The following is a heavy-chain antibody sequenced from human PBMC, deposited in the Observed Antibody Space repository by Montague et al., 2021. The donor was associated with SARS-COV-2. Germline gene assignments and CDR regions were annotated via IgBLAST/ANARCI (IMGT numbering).Heavy chain of an antibody. D-gene: IGHD5-18*01. CDR3: ARGGGYSYGALDY. CDR1: GGSFSGYY. Sequence: SETLSLTCVVYGGSFSGYYWSWIRQPPGKGLEWIGEINHSGSTNCNPSLKSRVTISVGTSKKQFSLRLNSVTAADTAVYYCARGGGYSYGALDYWGQGTLVTVSS. J-gene: IGHJ4*02. CDR2: INHSGST. V-gene: IGHV4-34*01.